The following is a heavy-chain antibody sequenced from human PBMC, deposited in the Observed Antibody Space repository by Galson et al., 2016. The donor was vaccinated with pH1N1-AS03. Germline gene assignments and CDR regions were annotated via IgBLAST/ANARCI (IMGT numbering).Heavy chain of an antibody. CDR3: ARGYSGFGFVY. Sequence: QSGAEVKKPGESLRISCRGSGYSFTTYWVIWVRQVPGKGLEWMGRFDPSDSHTSYSPSFQGRVTFSADKSINTAYLQWSSLKSSDTAIYYCARGYSGFGFVYWGQGTLVTVSS. CDR1: GYSFTTYW. CDR2: FDPSDSHT. D-gene: IGHD5-12*01. J-gene: IGHJ4*02. V-gene: IGHV5-10-1*01.